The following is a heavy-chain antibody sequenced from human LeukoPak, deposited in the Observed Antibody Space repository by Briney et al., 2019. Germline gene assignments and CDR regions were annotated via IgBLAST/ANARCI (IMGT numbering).Heavy chain of an antibody. CDR2: IYYSGST. J-gene: IGHJ4*02. D-gene: IGHD3-9*01. CDR1: GGSISTYY. CDR3: ASGYFGWLWDY. Sequence: SETLSLTCTVSGGSISTYYWGWIRQPPGKGLEWIGYIYYSGSTNYNPSLKSRVTISVDTSKNQFSLKLSSVTAADTAVYYCASGYFGWLWDYWGQGTLVTVSS. V-gene: IGHV4-59*01.